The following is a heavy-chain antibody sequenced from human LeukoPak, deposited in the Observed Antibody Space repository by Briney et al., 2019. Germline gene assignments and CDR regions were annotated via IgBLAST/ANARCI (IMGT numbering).Heavy chain of an antibody. D-gene: IGHD3-22*01. V-gene: IGHV3-21*06. Sequence: GGSLRLSCAASGFTFSSYNMNWVRQAPGKGLEWVSSISSSSNHIYYADSVKGRFTISRDSAKNSLYLQMNSLRAEDTAVYYCARGGYNYYDSSDYYYGLSDYWGQGTLVTVSS. CDR1: GFTFSSYN. J-gene: IGHJ4*02. CDR2: ISSSSNHI. CDR3: ARGGYNYYDSSDYYYGLSDY.